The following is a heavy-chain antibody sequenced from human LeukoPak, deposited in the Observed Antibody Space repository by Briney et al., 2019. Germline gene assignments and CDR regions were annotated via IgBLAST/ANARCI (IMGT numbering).Heavy chain of an antibody. Sequence: ASVKVSCKASGYTFTSYGISWVRQAPGQGLEWMGWISAYNGNTNYAQKLQGRVTMTTDTSTSTAYMELRSLRSDDTAVYYCAREDDTGRYMGDDAFDIWGQGTMVTVSS. CDR1: GYTFTSYG. V-gene: IGHV1-18*01. J-gene: IGHJ3*02. CDR3: AREDDTGRYMGDDAFDI. D-gene: IGHD1-26*01. CDR2: ISAYNGNT.